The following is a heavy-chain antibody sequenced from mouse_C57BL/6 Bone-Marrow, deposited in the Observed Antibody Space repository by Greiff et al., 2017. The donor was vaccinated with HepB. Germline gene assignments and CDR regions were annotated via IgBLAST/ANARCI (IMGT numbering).Heavy chain of an antibody. V-gene: IGHV6-6*01. D-gene: IGHD1-1*01. CDR1: GFTFSDAW. CDR2: IRNKANNHAT. Sequence: EVQVVESGGGLVQPGGSMKLSCAASGFTFSDAWMDWVRQSPEKGLEWVAEIRNKANNHATYYAESVKGRFTISRDDSKSSVYLQMNSLRAEDTGIYYCTRRNYYGRENYFDYWGQGTTLTVSS. CDR3: TRRNYYGRENYFDY. J-gene: IGHJ2*01.